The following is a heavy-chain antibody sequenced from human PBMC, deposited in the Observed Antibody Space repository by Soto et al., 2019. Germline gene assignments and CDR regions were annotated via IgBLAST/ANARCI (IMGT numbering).Heavy chain of an antibody. CDR1: GFTFSSYG. V-gene: IGHV3-33*01. Sequence: GGSLRLSCAASGFTFSSYGMHWVRQAPGKGLEWVAVIWYDGSNKYYADSVKGRFTISRDNSKNTLYLQMNSLRAEDTAVYYCARESRYCTNGVCYMGVGYYYGMDVWGQGTTVTVSS. CDR3: ARESRYCTNGVCYMGVGYYYGMDV. CDR2: IWYDGSNK. J-gene: IGHJ6*02. D-gene: IGHD2-8*01.